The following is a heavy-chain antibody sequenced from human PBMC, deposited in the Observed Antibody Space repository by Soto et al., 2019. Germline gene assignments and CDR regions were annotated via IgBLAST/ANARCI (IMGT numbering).Heavy chain of an antibody. D-gene: IGHD3-10*01. J-gene: IGHJ5*02. CDR2: INSDGSST. CDR3: ARDRRITMVRGAPPGWFDP. V-gene: IGHV3-74*01. CDR1: GFTFSSYW. Sequence: GGSLRLSCAASGFTFSSYWMHWVRQAPGKGLVWVSRINSDGSSTSYADSVKGRFTISRDNAKNTLYLQMNSLRAEDTAVYYCARDRRITMVRGAPPGWFDPWGQGTLVTVSS.